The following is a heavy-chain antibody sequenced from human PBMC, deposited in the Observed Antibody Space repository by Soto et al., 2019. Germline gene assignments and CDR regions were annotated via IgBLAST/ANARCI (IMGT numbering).Heavy chain of an antibody. CDR1: GFTFSKYR. J-gene: IGHJ6*02. D-gene: IGHD3-22*01. CDR2: IYPGDSDI. CDR3: ARFAADVSSGYPYYSFGLDV. V-gene: IGHV5-51*01. Sequence: PGESLKISCTGSGFTFSKYRIGWVRQMPGKGLEWIGVIYPGDSDIRYSPSFRGQVTMSADNSMSTAYVQWSSLKASDTAVYFCARFAADVSSGYPYYSFGLDVWGQGTTVTVSS.